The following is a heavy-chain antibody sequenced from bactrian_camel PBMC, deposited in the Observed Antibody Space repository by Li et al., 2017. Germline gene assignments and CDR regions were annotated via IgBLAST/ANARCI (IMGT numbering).Heavy chain of an antibody. V-gene: IGHV3S1*01. CDR3: ANLILASYNTNWDRPGY. CDR1: GFSFGTYW. Sequence: HVQLVESGGGLVQPGGSLTLSCATSGFSFGTYWMSWVRQAPGKGLEWVATIASGGGGTTAYRDSVKGRFTISRDNAKNTLHLQMDSLKPDDTAVYYCANLILASYNTNWDRPGYWGQGTQVTVS. D-gene: IGHD8*01. J-gene: IGHJ6*01. CDR2: IASGGGGTT.